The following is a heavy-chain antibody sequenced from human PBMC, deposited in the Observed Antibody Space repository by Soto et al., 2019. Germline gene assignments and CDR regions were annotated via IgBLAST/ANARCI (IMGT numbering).Heavy chain of an antibody. CDR2: IYYSGST. CDR1: GGSISSSSYY. CDR3: ASSSIAARDFGY. D-gene: IGHD6-6*01. Sequence: SETLSLTCTVSGGSISSSSYYWGWIRQPPGKGLEWIGSIYYSGSTYYNPSLKSRVTISVDTSKNQFSLKLSSVTAADTAVYYCASSSIAARDFGYWGQGTLVTVSS. V-gene: IGHV4-39*01. J-gene: IGHJ4*02.